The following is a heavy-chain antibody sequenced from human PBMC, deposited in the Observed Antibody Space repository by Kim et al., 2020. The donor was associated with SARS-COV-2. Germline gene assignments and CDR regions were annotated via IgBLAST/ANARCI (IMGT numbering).Heavy chain of an antibody. V-gene: IGHV3-30*04. CDR2: ISYDGSNK. D-gene: IGHD4-17*01. Sequence: GGSLRLSCAASGFTFSSYAMHWVRQAPGKGLEWVAVISYDGSNKYYADSVKGRFTISRDNSKNTLYLQMNSLRAEDTAVYYCASGRQTTVVLPDYYGMDVWGQGTTVTVSS. J-gene: IGHJ6*02. CDR3: ASGRQTTVVLPDYYGMDV. CDR1: GFTFSSYA.